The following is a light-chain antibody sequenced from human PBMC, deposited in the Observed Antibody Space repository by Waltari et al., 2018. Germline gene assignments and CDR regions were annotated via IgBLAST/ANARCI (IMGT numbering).Light chain of an antibody. Sequence: QLVLTQSPSASAYLGASVKFTCTLSRGHSRNIIAWHKQQPAKGPRYLKKVKSGGSHSKGDEIPDRFSGSGSGAERYLTISSVQSEDEADYYCQTGGHGTWVFGGGTKLTVL. CDR2: VKSGGSH. CDR1: RGHSRNI. CDR3: QTGGHGTWV. V-gene: IGLV4-69*01. J-gene: IGLJ3*02.